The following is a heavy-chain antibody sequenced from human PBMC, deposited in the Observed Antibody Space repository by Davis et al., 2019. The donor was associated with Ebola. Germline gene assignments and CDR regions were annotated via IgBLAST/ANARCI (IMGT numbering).Heavy chain of an antibody. J-gene: IGHJ4*02. D-gene: IGHD1-26*01. V-gene: IGHV4-34*01. CDR1: GGSFSGYY. CDR2: INHSGST. Sequence: MPSETLSFTCAVYGGSFSGYYWSWIRQPPGKGLEWIGEINHSGSTNYNPSLKSLVTISVDTSKNQFSLKLSSVTAADTAVYYCARTVGAGSYFDYWGQGTLVTVSS. CDR3: ARTVGAGSYFDY.